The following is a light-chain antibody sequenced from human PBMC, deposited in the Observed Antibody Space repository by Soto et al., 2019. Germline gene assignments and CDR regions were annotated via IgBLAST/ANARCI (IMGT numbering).Light chain of an antibody. V-gene: IGKV3-15*01. CDR2: GAS. CDR1: QSVRSN. CDR3: QQYXDWPPT. J-gene: IGKJ1*01. Sequence: EIVMTQSPATLSASPGERATLSCRASQSVRSNLAWYQQKPGQAPRLLIYGASTRATGIPARFSGSGSGTEFTLSIGSLQSEDXAVYYCQQYXDWPPTFGQGTKVEIK.